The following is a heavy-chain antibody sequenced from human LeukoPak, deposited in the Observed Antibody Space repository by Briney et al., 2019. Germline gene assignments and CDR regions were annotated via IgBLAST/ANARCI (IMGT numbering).Heavy chain of an antibody. CDR3: ARAPYDILTGYSLNWFDP. CDR2: INVDNGNT. V-gene: IGHV1-3*01. D-gene: IGHD3-9*01. J-gene: IGHJ5*02. CDR1: GYTLTSYA. Sequence: GASVKVSCKASGYTLTSYAMHWVRQAPGQRLEWIGWINVDNGNTKYSQKFQGRVTITRDTSAYTAYMELRSLSSADTAVYFCARAPYDILTGYSLNWFDPWGQGTLVTVSS.